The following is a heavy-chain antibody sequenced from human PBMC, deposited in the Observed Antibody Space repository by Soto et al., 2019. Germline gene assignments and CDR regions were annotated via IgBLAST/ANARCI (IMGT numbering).Heavy chain of an antibody. J-gene: IGHJ6*02. CDR1: GDTSPNYG. Sequence: SVKVSCKASGDTSPNYGVSWGRKPPGKGLEGMGGILPVLGIKTYARNFQARITITAAKSTRQVYMELTSLRSEEPPTHSGARYPNDVVCSAYHYYGMDVWDQGATVTVSS. CDR2: ILPVLGIK. D-gene: IGHD2-15*01. CDR3: ARYPNDVVCSAYHYYGMDV. V-gene: IGHV1-69*10.